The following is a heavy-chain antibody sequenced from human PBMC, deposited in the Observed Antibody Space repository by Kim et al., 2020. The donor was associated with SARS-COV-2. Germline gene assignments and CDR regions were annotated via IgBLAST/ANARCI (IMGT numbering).Heavy chain of an antibody. V-gene: IGHV3-23*01. D-gene: IGHD2-2*02. CDR3: AKGDCDSARCYTTVS. CDR1: GFTFSTYA. CDR2: VSGSGDST. Sequence: GGSLRLSCAASGFTFSTYAMTWVRQAPGKGLQWVSTVSGSGDSTYYADSVKGRFTIYRDTSKNTLFLQMNSLRVEDTAVYYCAKGDCDSARCYTTVSWGRGTLVTVSS. J-gene: IGHJ4*02.